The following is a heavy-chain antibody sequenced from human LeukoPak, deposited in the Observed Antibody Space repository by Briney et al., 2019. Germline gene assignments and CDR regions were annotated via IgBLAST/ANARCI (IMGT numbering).Heavy chain of an antibody. CDR2: INADGSTI. D-gene: IGHD3-10*01. CDR1: GYKFSSLL. Sequence: GGGPRISFAAPGYKFSSLLMHWGRPTPGEGVGWVSHINADGSTIVYADSVKGRFTISRDNAKNTLFLQMDSLRAEDTAVYYCARDRGNPDSFSIWGQGTVVTVSS. J-gene: IGHJ3*02. V-gene: IGHV3-74*01. CDR3: ARDRGNPDSFSI.